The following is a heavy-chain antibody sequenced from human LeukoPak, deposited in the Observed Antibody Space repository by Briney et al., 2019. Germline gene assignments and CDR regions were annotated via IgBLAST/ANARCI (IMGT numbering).Heavy chain of an antibody. D-gene: IGHD4-11*01. V-gene: IGHV3-7*01. J-gene: IGHJ6*03. CDR3: AREVDSNYNYYYYYYMDV. CDR2: IKEDGSEK. Sequence: PGGSLRLSCAVSGSIGIDGYMSWVRQAPGKGLAWVANIKEDGSEKYYVDSVKGQFTISRDNAKNSLYLQMNSLRAEDTAVYYCAREVDSNYNYYYYYYMDVWGKGTTVTVSS. CDR1: GSIGIDGY.